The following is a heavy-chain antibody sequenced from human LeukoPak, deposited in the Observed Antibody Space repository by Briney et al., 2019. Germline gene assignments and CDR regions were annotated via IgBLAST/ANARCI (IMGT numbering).Heavy chain of an antibody. Sequence: GASVKVSCKATGYPFTDYYIHWVRQAPGQRLEWMGWINPRSGGTNFTQKFQGRVTMTRDTSLNTVYMDLSGLTSDDTAVYYCAREGNSFETRGLRVTFWFDPWGQGTLVTVSS. CDR1: GYPFTDYY. CDR2: INPRSGGT. D-gene: IGHD2-21*02. J-gene: IGHJ5*02. CDR3: AREGNSFETRGLRVTFWFDP. V-gene: IGHV1-2*02.